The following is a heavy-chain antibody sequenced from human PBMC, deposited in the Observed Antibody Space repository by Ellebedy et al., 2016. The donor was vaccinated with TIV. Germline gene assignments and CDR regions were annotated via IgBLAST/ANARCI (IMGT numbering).Heavy chain of an antibody. CDR2: ISGSGGST. CDR3: AKTPSEGSGSYYKYYYYYGMDV. J-gene: IGHJ6*02. Sequence: PGGSLSLSCPASGFTFGSFAMSWVRQAQGKGLGWVSAISGSGGSTYYADSVKGRFTIPRDNSKNPLYLQMNSLRAEDTAVYYCAKTPSEGSGSYYKYYYYYGMDVWGQGTTVTVSS. D-gene: IGHD3-10*01. CDR1: GFTFGSFA. V-gene: IGHV3-23*01.